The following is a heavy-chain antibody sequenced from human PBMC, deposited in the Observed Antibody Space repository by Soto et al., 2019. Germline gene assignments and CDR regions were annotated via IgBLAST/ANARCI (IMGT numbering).Heavy chain of an antibody. CDR2: INPNSGVP. Sequence: QVQLVQSGAEVRKPGASVTVSCRSSGDSFNDYYIHWVRQAPGQGLEWMGLINPNSGVPQYAQKLQGWVSMTRDTSIRTVYMQLSRLRSDDTAVYYCARESGGATATLDYYYFYMDVWGTGTTVTVSS. V-gene: IGHV1-2*04. CDR3: ARESGGATATLDYYYFYMDV. D-gene: IGHD5-12*01. J-gene: IGHJ6*03. CDR1: GDSFNDYY.